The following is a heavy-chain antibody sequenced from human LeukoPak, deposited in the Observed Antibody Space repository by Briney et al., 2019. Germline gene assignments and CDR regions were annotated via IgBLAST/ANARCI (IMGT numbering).Heavy chain of an antibody. V-gene: IGHV3-23*01. CDR2: ISVTAFGT. J-gene: IGHJ6*03. D-gene: IGHD3-10*02. CDR1: RFTFSSYG. CDR3: AELGITMIGGV. Sequence: GGSLRFSCAASRFTFSSYGMGWVRQAPRKGLEWVSLISVTAFGTYYADSVRGRFTISRDNSKNTLYLQMNSLRAEDTAVYYCAELGITMIGGVWGKGTTVTISS.